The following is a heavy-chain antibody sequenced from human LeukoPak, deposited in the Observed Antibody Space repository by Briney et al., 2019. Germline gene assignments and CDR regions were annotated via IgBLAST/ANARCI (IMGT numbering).Heavy chain of an antibody. CDR1: GGSFSGYY. CDR3: ARRSILTLFDY. J-gene: IGHJ4*02. V-gene: IGHV4-59*08. D-gene: IGHD3-9*01. Sequence: PSETLSLTCAVYGGSFSGYYWSWIRQPPGKGLEWIGYIYYSGSTNYNPSLKSRVTISVDTSKNQFSLKLSSVTAADTAVYYCARRSILTLFDYWGQGTLVTVSS. CDR2: IYYSGST.